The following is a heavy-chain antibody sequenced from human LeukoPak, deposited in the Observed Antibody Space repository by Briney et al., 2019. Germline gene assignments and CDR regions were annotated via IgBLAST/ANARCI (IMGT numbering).Heavy chain of an antibody. CDR1: GYSISSGYY. D-gene: IGHD6-13*01. CDR2: IYHSGST. CDR3: ARDGIIAAADNRDYYYGMDV. Sequence: NASETLSLTCTVSGYSISSGYYWGWIRQPPGKGLEWIGSIYHSGSTYYNPSLKSRVTISVDTSKNQFSLKLSSVTAADTAVYYCARDGIIAAADNRDYYYGMDVWGQGTTVTVSS. V-gene: IGHV4-38-2*02. J-gene: IGHJ6*02.